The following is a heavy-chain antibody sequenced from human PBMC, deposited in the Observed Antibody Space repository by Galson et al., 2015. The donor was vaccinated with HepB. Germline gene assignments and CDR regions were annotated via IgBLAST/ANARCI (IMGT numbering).Heavy chain of an antibody. CDR2: IRSKAYGGTT. D-gene: IGHD6-13*01. Sequence: SLRLSCAASGFTFGDYAMSWFRQAPGKGLEWVGFIRSKAYGGTTEYAASVKGRFTISRDDSKSIAYLQMNSLKTEDTAVYYCTRDQSSSWYESCFDYWGQGTLVTVSS. CDR1: GFTFGDYA. CDR3: TRDQSSSWYESCFDY. V-gene: IGHV3-49*03. J-gene: IGHJ4*02.